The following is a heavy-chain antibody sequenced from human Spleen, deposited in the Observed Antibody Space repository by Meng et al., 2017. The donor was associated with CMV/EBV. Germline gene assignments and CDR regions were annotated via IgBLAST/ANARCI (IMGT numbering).Heavy chain of an antibody. CDR2: ISYDGSNK. V-gene: IGHV3-30*04. CDR3: AREGGPYYFDY. J-gene: IGHJ4*02. CDR1: GFTFSSYA. Sequence: GESLKISCAASGFTFSSYAMHWVRQAPGKGLEWVAVISYDGSNKYYADSVKGRFTISRDNAKSSLYLQMSSLRAEDTAVYYCAREGGPYYFDYWGQGTLVTVSS. D-gene: IGHD3-16*01.